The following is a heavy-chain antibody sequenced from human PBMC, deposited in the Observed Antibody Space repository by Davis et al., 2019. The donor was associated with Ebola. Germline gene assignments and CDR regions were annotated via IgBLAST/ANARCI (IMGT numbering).Heavy chain of an antibody. D-gene: IGHD1-14*01. Sequence: MPSETLSLTCTVSGGSISGSSDYWSWIRQPPRKGLEWIGYIYYSGSTNYNPSLKSRVTISVDTSKNQFSLKLSSVTAADTAVYYCARGTLTRPVWFDPWGQGTLVTVSS. J-gene: IGHJ5*02. CDR1: GGSISGSSDY. CDR2: IYYSGST. CDR3: ARGTLTRPVWFDP. V-gene: IGHV4-61*01.